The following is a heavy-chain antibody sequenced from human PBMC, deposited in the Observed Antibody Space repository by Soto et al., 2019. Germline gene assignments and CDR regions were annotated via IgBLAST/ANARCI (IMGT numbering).Heavy chain of an antibody. CDR2: ISSSGSII. CDR3: ARDLGYYESDGYFDY. CDR1: GFTFSDNY. Sequence: GGFLRLSCAASGFTFSDNYMSWIRQAPGKGLEWVSYISSSGSIIYYADSVKGRFTISRDNAKNSLYLQMNSLRAEDTAVYYCARDLGYYESDGYFDYWGQGALVTVSS. V-gene: IGHV3-11*01. J-gene: IGHJ4*02. D-gene: IGHD3-22*01.